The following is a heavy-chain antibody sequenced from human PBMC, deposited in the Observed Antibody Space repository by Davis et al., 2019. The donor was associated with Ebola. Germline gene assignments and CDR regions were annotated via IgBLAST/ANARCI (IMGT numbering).Heavy chain of an antibody. CDR3: ARGWFRGSMDV. Sequence: HSQTLSLTCAISGDSVFSGGWTWTRQSPSRGLEWLGRTYYNSKWYNDYALYVKSRIAVNPDTSRNQFSLQLNSMTPEDTGLYYCARGWFRGSMDVWGEGTTVTVSS. CDR2: TYYNSKWYN. J-gene: IGHJ6*04. CDR1: GDSVFSGG. D-gene: IGHD3-10*01. V-gene: IGHV6-1*01.